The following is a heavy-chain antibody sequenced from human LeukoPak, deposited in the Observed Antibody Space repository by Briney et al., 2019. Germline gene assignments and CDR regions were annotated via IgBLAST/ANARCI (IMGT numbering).Heavy chain of an antibody. D-gene: IGHD3-22*01. CDR3: TTTSAYYTYDAFDI. Sequence: PGGSLRLSCAASGFTFSNAWMNWVRQAPGKGLEWVGRIKSKTDGGTTDYAAPVKGRFTISRDDSKNTLYLQMNSLKTEDTAVYYCTTTSAYYTYDAFDIWGQGTMVTVSS. V-gene: IGHV3-15*01. J-gene: IGHJ3*02. CDR2: IKSKTDGGTT. CDR1: GFTFSNAW.